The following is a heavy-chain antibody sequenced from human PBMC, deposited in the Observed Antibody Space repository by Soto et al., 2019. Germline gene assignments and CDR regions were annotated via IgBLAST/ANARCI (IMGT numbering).Heavy chain of an antibody. J-gene: IGHJ6*02. D-gene: IGHD2-2*02. V-gene: IGHV3-23*01. CDR3: AKGSQLLYGFGMDV. CDR2: ISGSGGST. Sequence: PGGSLRLSCAASGFTFSSYAMSWVRQAPGKGLEWVSAISGSGGSTYYAESVKGRFTISRDSSKNTLYLQMNSLRAEDTAVYYWAKGSQLLYGFGMDVWCQGATVTVSS. CDR1: GFTFSSYA.